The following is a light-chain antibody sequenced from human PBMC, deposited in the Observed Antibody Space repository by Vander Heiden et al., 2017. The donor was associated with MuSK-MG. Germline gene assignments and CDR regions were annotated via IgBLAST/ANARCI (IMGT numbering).Light chain of an antibody. V-gene: IGKV1-39*01. CDR1: QSISSY. CDR2: AAS. CDR3: RQSYSTPFT. Sequence: DIQITQSPSSLSASVGDRVTITCRASQSISSYLNWYQQKPAKAPTLLIYAASSLQSGVPSRFSGSGSGTDFTLTISSLQPEDFATYYCRQSYSTPFTFGPGTKVDIK. J-gene: IGKJ3*01.